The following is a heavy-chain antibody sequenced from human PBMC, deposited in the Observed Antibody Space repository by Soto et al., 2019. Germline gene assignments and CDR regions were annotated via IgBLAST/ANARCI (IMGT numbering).Heavy chain of an antibody. D-gene: IGHD1-7*01. CDR3: ARVSLELDAFDI. CDR2: MNHSGST. V-gene: IGHV4-34*01. CDR1: GGSFSGYY. Sequence: PSETLSLTCAVYGGSFSGYYWSWIRQPPGKGLEWIGEMNHSGSTNYNPSLKSRVTISVDTSKNQFSLKLSSVTAADTAVYYCARVSLELDAFDIWGQGTMVTVSS. J-gene: IGHJ3*02.